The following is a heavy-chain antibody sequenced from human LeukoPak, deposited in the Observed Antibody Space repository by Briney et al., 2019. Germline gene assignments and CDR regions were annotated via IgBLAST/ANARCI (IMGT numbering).Heavy chain of an antibody. Sequence: SETLSLTCAVSGGSISNSNFYWGWIRQPPGKGLEWIGTIYYSGSTYYNPSLKTRVTMSVDTSKNQFSLKLTSVTAADTAVYYCARGHYYYGSGSSYIHDYWGEGTLVTVSS. CDR1: GGSISNSNFY. CDR3: ARGHYYYGSGSSYIHDY. CDR2: IYYSGST. J-gene: IGHJ4*02. D-gene: IGHD3-10*01. V-gene: IGHV4-39*01.